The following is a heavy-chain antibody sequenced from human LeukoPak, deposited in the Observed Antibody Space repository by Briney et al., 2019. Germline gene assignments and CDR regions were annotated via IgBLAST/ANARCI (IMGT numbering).Heavy chain of an antibody. CDR1: GGSISSSSYY. CDR2: IYYSGST. Sequence: SETLSLTCTVSGGSISSSSYYWGWIRQPPGKGLEWIGSIYYSGSTYYNPSLKSRVTISVDTSKNQFSLKLSSVTASDTAVYYCARRLIAVAAYGNAFDIWGQGTMVTVSS. J-gene: IGHJ3*02. CDR3: ARRLIAVAAYGNAFDI. V-gene: IGHV4-39*01. D-gene: IGHD6-19*01.